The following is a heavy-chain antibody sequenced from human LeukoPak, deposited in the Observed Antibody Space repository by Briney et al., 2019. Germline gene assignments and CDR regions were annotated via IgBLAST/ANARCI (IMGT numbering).Heavy chain of an antibody. V-gene: IGHV4-59*01. CDR2: IYYSGGT. CDR1: GGSISSYY. D-gene: IGHD3-10*01. CDR3: ARDYYASSGY. Sequence: SETLSLTCTVSGGSISSYYWSWIRQPPGKGLEWIGYIYYSGGTNYNPSLKSRVTISVDTSKNQFSLKLSSVTAADTAVYYCARDYYASSGYWGQGTLVTVSS. J-gene: IGHJ4*02.